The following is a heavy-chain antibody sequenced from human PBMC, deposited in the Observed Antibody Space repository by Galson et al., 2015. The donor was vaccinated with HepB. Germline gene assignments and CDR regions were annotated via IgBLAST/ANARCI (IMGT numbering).Heavy chain of an antibody. CDR1: GFTFSDYY. Sequence: SLRLSCAASGFTFSDYYMSWIRQAPGKGLEWLSYISSSSTYTNYADSVKGRFTVSRDNAKNSLYLQMNSLRAEDTAVYYCARVADVDYGDLSHFDSWGQGTLVTVSS. J-gene: IGHJ4*02. V-gene: IGHV3-11*06. CDR2: ISSSSTYT. CDR3: ARVADVDYGDLSHFDS. D-gene: IGHD4-17*01.